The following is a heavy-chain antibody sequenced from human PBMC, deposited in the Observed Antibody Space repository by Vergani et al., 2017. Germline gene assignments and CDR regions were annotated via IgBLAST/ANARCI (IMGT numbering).Heavy chain of an antibody. CDR1: GYSISSGYY. CDR2: IYHSGST. V-gene: IGHV4-38-2*01. J-gene: IGHJ5*02. D-gene: IGHD6-19*01. Sequence: QVQLQESGPGLVKPSETLSLTCAVSGYSISSGYYWGWIRQPTGKGLEWIGSIYHSGSTYYNPSLKSRVTISVDTSKNQFSLKLSSVTAADTAVYYCARLSVADNWFDPWGQGTLVTVSS. CDR3: ARLSVADNWFDP.